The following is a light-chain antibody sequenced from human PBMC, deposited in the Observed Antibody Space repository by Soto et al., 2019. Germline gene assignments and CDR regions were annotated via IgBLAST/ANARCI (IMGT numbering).Light chain of an antibody. CDR1: QSVSSSY. Sequence: EIVLTQSPGTLSLSPGERATLSCRASQSVSSSYLAWYQQKPGQAPRLLIYGASSRATGIPDEFSGSGSGTDFTLTISRLEPEDFAVYYCQQYGSSRTFGQGTKLEIK. CDR2: GAS. J-gene: IGKJ2*02. V-gene: IGKV3-20*01. CDR3: QQYGSSRT.